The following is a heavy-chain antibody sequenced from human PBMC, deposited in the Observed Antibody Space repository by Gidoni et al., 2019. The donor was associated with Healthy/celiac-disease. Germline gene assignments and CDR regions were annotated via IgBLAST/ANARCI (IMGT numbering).Heavy chain of an antibody. V-gene: IGHV1-69*01. J-gene: IGHJ4*02. Sequence: QVQLVQSGAEVKKPGSSLKVSCKDSGGTFSSYAIRWVRQAPGQGLEWMGGICPIFGTANYAQKFQGRVTITADESTSTAYMELSSLRSEDTAVYYCARDLPDYVWGSYGYWGQGTLVTVSS. CDR3: ARDLPDYVWGSYGY. D-gene: IGHD3-16*01. CDR1: GGTFSSYA. CDR2: ICPIFGTA.